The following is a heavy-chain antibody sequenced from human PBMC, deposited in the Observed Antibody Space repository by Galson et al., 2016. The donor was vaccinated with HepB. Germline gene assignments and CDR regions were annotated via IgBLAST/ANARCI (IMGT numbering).Heavy chain of an antibody. D-gene: IGHD6-19*01. J-gene: IGHJ2*01. CDR3: AKELDGEVAGPFDL. CDR1: GFTFDDYA. V-gene: IGHV3-9*01. CDR2: ISWNSGYL. Sequence: SLRLSCAASGFTFDDYALHWVRQAPGKGLEWVAVISWNSGYLVYADSVKGRFIISRDNARNSLFLQMNSLRPGDTAFYYCAKELDGEVAGPFDLWGRGTLVTVSS.